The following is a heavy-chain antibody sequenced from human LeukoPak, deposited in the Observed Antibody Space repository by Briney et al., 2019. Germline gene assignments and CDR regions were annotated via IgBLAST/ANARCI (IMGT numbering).Heavy chain of an antibody. CDR2: MNPNSGNT. J-gene: IGHJ4*02. D-gene: IGHD3-22*01. CDR1: GYTFTSYD. CDR3: AREGGDYYDSSGYYIVDY. V-gene: IGHV1-8*01. Sequence: ASVKVSCKASGYTFTSYDINWLRQATGQGLEWMGWMNPNSGNTGYAQKFQGRVTITRNTSISTAYMELSSLRSEDTAVYYCAREGGDYYDSSGYYIVDYWGQGTLVTVSS.